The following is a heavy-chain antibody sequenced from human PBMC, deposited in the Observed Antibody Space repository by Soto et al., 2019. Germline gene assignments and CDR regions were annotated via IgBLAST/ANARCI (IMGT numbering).Heavy chain of an antibody. V-gene: IGHV1-69*06. CDR2: IIPIFGTA. J-gene: IGHJ6*02. CDR3: ARGIGPGVEGPYYYYYGMDV. CDR1: GGTFSSYA. Sequence: QVQLVQSGAEVKKPGSSVKVSCKASGGTFSSYAISWVRQAPGQGLEWMGGIIPIFGTANYAQKFQGRVTITADKSTSTAYMELSSLRSEDTAVYYCARGIGPGVEGPYYYYYGMDVWGQGTTVTVSS. D-gene: IGHD2-15*01.